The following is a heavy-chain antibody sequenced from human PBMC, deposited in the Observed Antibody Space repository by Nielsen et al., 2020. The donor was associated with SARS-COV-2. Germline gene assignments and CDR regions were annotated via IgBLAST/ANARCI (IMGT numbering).Heavy chain of an antibody. D-gene: IGHD6-13*01. CDR3: TRVNPISGSWFDAFDI. CDR2: IRSETHNYGT. Sequence: GESLKISCAGSGFSFSDSGIHWVRQASGKGLEWVGRIRSETHNYGTVYAASVRDRFSISRDDSKNTAYLQMNSLKTEDTAVYFCTRVNPISGSWFDAFDIWGQGTMVTVSS. V-gene: IGHV3-73*01. CDR1: GFSFSDSG. J-gene: IGHJ3*02.